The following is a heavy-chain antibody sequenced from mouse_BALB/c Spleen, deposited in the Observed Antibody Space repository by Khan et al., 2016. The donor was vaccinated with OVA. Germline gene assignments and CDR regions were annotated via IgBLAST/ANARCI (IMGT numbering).Heavy chain of an antibody. D-gene: IGHD1-3*01. CDR2: ITTYTGEP. J-gene: IGHJ1*01. Sequence: QIQLVQSGPELKKPGETVKISCKASGYTFTNYGMNWVKQAPGKGLKWMGWITTYTGEPTYADDFKGRFAFSLETSASTAYLQISNLKTEDMTKYFCARSSSYWYSDVWGAGTTVTVSS. CDR1: GYTFTNYG. V-gene: IGHV9-1*02. CDR3: ARSSSYWYSDV.